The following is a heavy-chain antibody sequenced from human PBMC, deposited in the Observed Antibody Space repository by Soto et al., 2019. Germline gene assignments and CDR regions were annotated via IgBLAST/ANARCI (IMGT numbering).Heavy chain of an antibody. V-gene: IGHV4-39*01. CDR2: IYYSGST. Sequence: QLQLQESGPGLVKPSETLSLTCTVSGDSLSSSNYYWGWIRQPPGKGLEWVGSIYYSGSTYYYPSLKRRVTLSVATSKNQFSLRLRSVTAADTAVYCCAGHAIAVNCFAPGGQGTLVTGSS. D-gene: IGHD4-4*01. CDR1: GDSLSSSNYY. CDR3: AGHAIAVNCFAP. J-gene: IGHJ5*02.